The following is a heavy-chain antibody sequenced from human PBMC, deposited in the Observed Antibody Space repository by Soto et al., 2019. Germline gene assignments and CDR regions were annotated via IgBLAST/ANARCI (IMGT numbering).Heavy chain of an antibody. J-gene: IGHJ4*02. CDR2: ISGSGNRT. CDR1: GFTFSSYA. V-gene: IGHV3-23*01. CDR3: ARGDNLVVAGYFHH. Sequence: GSLRLSCAASGFTFSSYAMSWVRQAPGKGLEWVSGISGSGNRTYYADSVKGRFTISRDTAKNTLFLQMNSLRAEDTAVFYCARGDNLVVAGYFHHWGQGALFTVSS. D-gene: IGHD2-15*01.